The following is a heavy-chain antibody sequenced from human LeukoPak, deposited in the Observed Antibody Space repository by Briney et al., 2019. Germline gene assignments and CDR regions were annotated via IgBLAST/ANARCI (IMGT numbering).Heavy chain of an antibody. CDR2: IYYSGST. Sequence: PSETLSLTCTVSGGSISSSSYYWGWIRQPPGKGLEWIGSIYYSGSTYYNPSLKSRVTISVDTSKNQFSLKLSSVTAADTAVYYCARSSSDYYYLQFHHWGQGTLVTVSS. CDR3: ARSSSDYYYLQFHH. CDR1: GGSISSSSYY. V-gene: IGHV4-39*07. J-gene: IGHJ1*01. D-gene: IGHD3-22*01.